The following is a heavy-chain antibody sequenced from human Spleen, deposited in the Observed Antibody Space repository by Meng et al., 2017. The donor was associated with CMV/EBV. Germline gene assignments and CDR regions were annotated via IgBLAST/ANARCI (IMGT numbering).Heavy chain of an antibody. CDR3: ARHLGIASSPFDY. CDR1: GGSISSSGYY. Sequence: GSLRLSCTVSGGSISSSGYYWGWIRQPPGKGLEWIGSIYYSGSTYYNPSLKSRVTISVDTSKNHFSLNLSPVTAADTAVYYCARHLGIASSPFDYWGQGTLVTVSS. D-gene: IGHD6-13*01. J-gene: IGHJ4*02. CDR2: IYYSGST. V-gene: IGHV4-39*01.